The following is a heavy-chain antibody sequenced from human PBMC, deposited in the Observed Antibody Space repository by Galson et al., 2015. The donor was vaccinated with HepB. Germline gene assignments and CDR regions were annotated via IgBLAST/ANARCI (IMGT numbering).Heavy chain of an antibody. D-gene: IGHD3-3*01. CDR3: ARDPDPFLEWRYTDV. V-gene: IGHV1-69*13. Sequence: SVKVSCKASGGTFSSYAISWVRQAPGQGLEWMGGIIPIFGTANYAQKFQGRVTITADESTSTAYMELSSLRSEDTAVYYCARDPDPFLEWRYTDVWGKGTTVTVSS. CDR2: IIPIFGTA. J-gene: IGHJ6*03. CDR1: GGTFSSYA.